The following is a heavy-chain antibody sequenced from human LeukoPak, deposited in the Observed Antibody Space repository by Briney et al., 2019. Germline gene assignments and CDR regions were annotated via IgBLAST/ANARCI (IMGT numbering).Heavy chain of an antibody. CDR2: ISAYNGNT. V-gene: IGHV1-18*01. D-gene: IGHD1-26*01. Sequence: AAVNVSFKVAGYTLTDLSRHWVRPTPGQGLEWVGGISAYNGNTNYAQKLQGRVTMTTDTSTSTAYMERRSLRSDDTAVYYCAREGGGIVGAKDNWFDPWGQGTLVTVSS. J-gene: IGHJ5*02. CDR3: AREGGGIVGAKDNWFDP. CDR1: GYTLTDLS.